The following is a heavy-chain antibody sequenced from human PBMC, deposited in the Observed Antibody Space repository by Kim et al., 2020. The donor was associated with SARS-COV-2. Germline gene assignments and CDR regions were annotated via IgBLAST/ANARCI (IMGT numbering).Heavy chain of an antibody. CDR3: ARAKFGWLLYSYGMDV. CDR2: ISSSGSTI. Sequence: GGSLRLSCAASGFTFSSYEMNWVRQAPGKGLEWVSYISSSGSTIYYADSVKGRFTISRDNAKNSLYLQMNSLRAEDTAVYYCARAKFGWLLYSYGMDVWGQGTTVTVSS. J-gene: IGHJ6*02. V-gene: IGHV3-48*03. CDR1: GFTFSSYE. D-gene: IGHD3-9*01.